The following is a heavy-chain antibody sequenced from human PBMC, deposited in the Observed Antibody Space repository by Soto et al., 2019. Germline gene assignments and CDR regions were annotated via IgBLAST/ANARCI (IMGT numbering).Heavy chain of an antibody. CDR3: ARAPRSSWYAP. CDR2: ISAYNGNT. Sequence: QVQLVQSGAEVKKPGASVKVSCKASGYTFTSYGISWVRQAPGQGLEWMGWISAYNGNTNYAQKLQGRVTMTTDTYTSTGYMELRSLRSDNTAVDYCARAPRSSWYAPWGQGTLVTVSS. D-gene: IGHD6-13*01. J-gene: IGHJ5*02. CDR1: GYTFTSYG. V-gene: IGHV1-18*01.